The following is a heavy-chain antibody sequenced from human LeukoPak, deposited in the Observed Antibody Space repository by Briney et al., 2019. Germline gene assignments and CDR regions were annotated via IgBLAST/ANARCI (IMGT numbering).Heavy chain of an antibody. Sequence: GESLKISCKGSGYSFTSYWIGWVRQMPGKGLEWMGINYPGDSDTRYSPSFQGQVTISADKSISTAYLQWSSLKASDTAMYYCARRYFTATADYGMDVWGQGTTVTVSS. D-gene: IGHD3-9*01. CDR3: ARRYFTATADYGMDV. CDR2: NYPGDSDT. CDR1: GYSFTSYW. J-gene: IGHJ6*02. V-gene: IGHV5-51*01.